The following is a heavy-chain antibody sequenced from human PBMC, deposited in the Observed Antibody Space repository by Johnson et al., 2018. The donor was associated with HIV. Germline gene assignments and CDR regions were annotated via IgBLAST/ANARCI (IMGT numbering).Heavy chain of an antibody. J-gene: IGHJ3*01. CDR1: GFTFSSYW. CDR2: IKQDGSEK. V-gene: IGHV3-7*01. CDR3: AKGIMNWDDDAFDV. Sequence: VQLVESGGGLVQPGGSLRLSCAASGFTFSSYWMSWVRQAPGKGLEWVANIKQDGSEKYYVDSVKGRFTISRDNAKNSLYLQMNSLRAEDTAVYYCAKGIMNWDDDAFDVWGLGTMVTVSS. D-gene: IGHD1-1*01.